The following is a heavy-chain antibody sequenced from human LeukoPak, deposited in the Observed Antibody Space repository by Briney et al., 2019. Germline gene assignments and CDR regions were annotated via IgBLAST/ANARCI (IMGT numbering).Heavy chain of an antibody. CDR1: EFTFSTYW. CDR3: ATYRVRHLNSLDY. CDR2: IKQDGSEK. D-gene: IGHD3-16*02. Sequence: GGSLRLSCVASEFTFSTYWMTWVRQAPGKGLEWVANIKQDGSEKNYVDSVKGRFTVSRDNAKNSLFLQMNSLRAEDTAVYYCATYRVRHLNSLDYWGRGTLVSVSS. J-gene: IGHJ4*02. V-gene: IGHV3-7*03.